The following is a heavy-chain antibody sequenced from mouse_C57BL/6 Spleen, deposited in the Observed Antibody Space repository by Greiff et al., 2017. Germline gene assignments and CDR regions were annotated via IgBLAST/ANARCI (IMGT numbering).Heavy chain of an antibody. V-gene: IGHV1-82*01. CDR1: GYAFSSSW. CDR3: ARDGSLDY. CDR2: IYPGDGDT. J-gene: IGHJ2*01. D-gene: IGHD2-3*01. Sequence: VQLQQSGPELVKPGASVKISCKASGYAFSSSWMNWVKQRPGQGLEWIGRIYPGDGDTNYNGKFKGKATLTADKSSSTAYMQLSSLTSEDSAVYFCARDGSLDYWGQGTTLTVSS.